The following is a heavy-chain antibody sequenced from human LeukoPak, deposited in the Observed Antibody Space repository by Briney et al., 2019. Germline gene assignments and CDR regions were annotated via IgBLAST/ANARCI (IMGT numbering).Heavy chain of an antibody. J-gene: IGHJ4*02. CDR1: GFTFSSYG. Sequence: AGGSLRLSCAASGFTFSSYGMHWVRQAPGKGLEWVSAISGSGGSTYYADSVKGRFTISRDNSKNTLYLQMNSLRDEDTAVYYCAKAPYRGGSSWTEFDYWGQGTLVTVSS. V-gene: IGHV3-23*01. CDR2: ISGSGGST. D-gene: IGHD6-13*01. CDR3: AKAPYRGGSSWTEFDY.